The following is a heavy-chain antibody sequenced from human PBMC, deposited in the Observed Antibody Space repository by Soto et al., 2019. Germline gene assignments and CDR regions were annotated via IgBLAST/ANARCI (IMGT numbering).Heavy chain of an antibody. J-gene: IGHJ4*02. D-gene: IGHD2-8*02. CDR2: IRSKPNSYAT. V-gene: IGHV3-73*01. CDR1: GITFSGSA. Sequence: EVQLVESGGGLVQPGGSLKLSCAASGITFSGSAMHWVRQASGKGLEWVGRIRSKPNSYATAYAASVKGRFTISRDDSKNMAYLQMNGLKTEDTAVYYCIGVLNTVPDYWGQGTLDTVSS. CDR3: IGVLNTVPDY.